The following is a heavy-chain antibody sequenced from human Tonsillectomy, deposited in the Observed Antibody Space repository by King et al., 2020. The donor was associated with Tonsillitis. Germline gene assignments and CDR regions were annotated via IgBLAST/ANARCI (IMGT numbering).Heavy chain of an antibody. V-gene: IGHV4-39*01. Sequence: LQLQESGPGLVKPSETLSLTCTVSGGSISSSSYYWGWIRQPPGKGLEWIGSIYYSGSTYYNPSLKSRVTISVDTSKNQFSLKLSSVTAADTAVYYCARTYTSDDFDYWGQGTLVPVSS. CDR3: ARTYTSDDFDY. D-gene: IGHD2-2*02. J-gene: IGHJ4*02. CDR2: IYYSGST. CDR1: GGSISSSSYY.